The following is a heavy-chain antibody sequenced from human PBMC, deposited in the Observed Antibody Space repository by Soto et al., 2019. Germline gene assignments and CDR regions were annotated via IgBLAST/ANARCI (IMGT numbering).Heavy chain of an antibody. CDR1: GYTFTSYD. CDR3: ARAPRYCSSTSCYAHWFDP. Sequence: ASVKVSCKASGYTFTSYDINWVRQATGQGLEWMGWMNPNSGNTGYAQKFQGRVTMTRNTSISTAYMELSSLRSEDTAVYYCARAPRYCSSTSCYAHWFDPWGQGTLVTVSS. D-gene: IGHD2-2*01. CDR2: MNPNSGNT. J-gene: IGHJ5*02. V-gene: IGHV1-8*01.